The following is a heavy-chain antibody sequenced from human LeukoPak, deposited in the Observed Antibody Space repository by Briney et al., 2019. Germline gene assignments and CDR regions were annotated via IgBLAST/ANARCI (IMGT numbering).Heavy chain of an antibody. V-gene: IGHV4-4*02. CDR2: IYHSGST. J-gene: IGHJ5*02. D-gene: IGHD1-7*01. Sequence: PSETLSLTCAVSGDSISSSNWWNWVRQPPGKGLEWIGEIYHSGSTNYNPSLKSRVTISVDTSKNQFSLKLSSVTAADTAVYYCARVVWNYVFSGRWFDPWGQGTLVTVSS. CDR1: GDSISSSNW. CDR3: ARVVWNYVFSGRWFDP.